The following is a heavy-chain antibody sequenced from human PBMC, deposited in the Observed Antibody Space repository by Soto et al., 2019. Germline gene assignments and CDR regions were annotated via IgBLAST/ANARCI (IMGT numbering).Heavy chain of an antibody. CDR1: GFTLSSYA. CDR3: ASGLWELLLPLDY. D-gene: IGHD1-26*01. J-gene: IGHJ4*02. Sequence: QVQLVESGGGVVQPGRSLRLSCAASGFTLSSYAMHWVRQAPGKGLEWVAVISYDGSNKYYADSVKGRFTISRDNSKNTLYLQMNSLRAEDTAVYYCASGLWELLLPLDYWGQGTLVTVSS. CDR2: ISYDGSNK. V-gene: IGHV3-30-3*01.